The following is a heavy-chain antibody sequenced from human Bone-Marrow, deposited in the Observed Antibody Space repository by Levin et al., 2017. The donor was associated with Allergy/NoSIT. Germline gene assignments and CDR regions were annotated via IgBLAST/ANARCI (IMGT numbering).Heavy chain of an antibody. CDR1: GGTLSNYA. CDR3: ARARGGFYGSGSFDF. J-gene: IGHJ4*02. CDR2: IIPAFGST. V-gene: IGHV1-69*01. Sequence: PGESLKISCKASGGTLSNYAISWVRQAPGQGLEWMGGIIPAFGSTNYAQKFQGRVTITADESTRTSHMELRSLRFEDTAVYYCARARGGFYGSGSFDFWGQGTLVTVSS. D-gene: IGHD3-10*01.